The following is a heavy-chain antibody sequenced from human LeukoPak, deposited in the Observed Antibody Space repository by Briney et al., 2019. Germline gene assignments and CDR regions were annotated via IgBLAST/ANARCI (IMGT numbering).Heavy chain of an antibody. CDR3: AKDQIISGGYCTNGVCPSFGMDV. J-gene: IGHJ6*02. V-gene: IGHV3-30*18. CDR1: GFTFSSYG. CDR2: ISYDGSNK. D-gene: IGHD2-8*01. Sequence: PGRSLRLSCAASGFTFSSYGMHWVRQAPGKGLEWVAVISYDGSNKYYADSVKGRFTISRDNSKNTLYLQMNSLRAEDTAVYYCAKDQIISGGYCTNGVCPSFGMDVWGQGTTVTVPS.